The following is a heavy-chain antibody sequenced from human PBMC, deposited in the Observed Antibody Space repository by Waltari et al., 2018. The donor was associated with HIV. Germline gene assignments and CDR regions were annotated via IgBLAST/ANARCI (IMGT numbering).Heavy chain of an antibody. V-gene: IGHV4-39*07. CDR1: VAPISSTRYY. Sequence: QLQLQESGPVLVKPSAPLSLTCTVSVAPISSTRYYWGWIRQPPGKGLEWIGSIYYRGSTYYNPSLKSRVTISVDTSKNQFSLKLSSVTAADTAVYYCARERYCSGGSCPFDYWGQGTLVTVSS. D-gene: IGHD2-15*01. CDR3: ARERYCSGGSCPFDY. CDR2: IYYRGST. J-gene: IGHJ4*02.